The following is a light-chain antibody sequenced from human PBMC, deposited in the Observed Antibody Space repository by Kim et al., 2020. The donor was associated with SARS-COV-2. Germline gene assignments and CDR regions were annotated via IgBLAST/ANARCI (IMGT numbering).Light chain of an antibody. Sequence: VTISCTGSRSNIGGYGVYWYQQFPGTAPKLLIYGNNNRPSRVPDRFSGSKSGTSASLAISGLQTDDEADYYCQSYDVSLSGTYVVFGGGTQLTVL. CDR3: QSYDVSLSGTYVV. CDR1: RSNIGGYG. J-gene: IGLJ2*01. CDR2: GNN. V-gene: IGLV1-40*01.